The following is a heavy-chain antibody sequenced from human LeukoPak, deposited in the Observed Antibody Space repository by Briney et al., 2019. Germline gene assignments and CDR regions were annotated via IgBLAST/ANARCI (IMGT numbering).Heavy chain of an antibody. CDR1: GYTFINHD. Sequence: ASVKVSFKGSGYTFINHDINWVRQATGQGLEWMGWMNPKSGNTCYSRRFQDRVTMHRNTSSNTYHMELNSQTSEDTAVYYCARGLTTYCDGKFYYQYNWFTPWGQGTLVTVSS. D-gene: IGHD2-21*01. CDR2: MNPKSGNT. V-gene: IGHV1-8*01. J-gene: IGHJ5*02. CDR3: ARGLTTYCDGKFYYQYNWFTP.